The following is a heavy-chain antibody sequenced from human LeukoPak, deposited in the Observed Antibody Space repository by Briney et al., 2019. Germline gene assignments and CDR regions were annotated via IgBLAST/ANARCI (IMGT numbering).Heavy chain of an antibody. CDR1: GGSFSGYY. J-gene: IGHJ3*02. Sequence: NPSETLSLTCAVYGGSFSGYYWSWIRQPPGKGLEWIGDIDHSGSTNYNPSLKSRVTISVDTSKNQFSLKLSSVTAADTAVYYCARDARMGWELRGSRAFDIWGQGTMVTVSS. D-gene: IGHD1-26*01. CDR2: IDHSGST. V-gene: IGHV4-34*01. CDR3: ARDARMGWELRGSRAFDI.